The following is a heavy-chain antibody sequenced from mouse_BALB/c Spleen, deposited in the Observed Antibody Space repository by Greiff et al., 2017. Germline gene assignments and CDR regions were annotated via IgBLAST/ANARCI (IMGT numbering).Heavy chain of an antibody. V-gene: IGHV1-14*01. J-gene: IGHJ4*01. CDR2: INPYNDGT. CDR1: GYTFTSYV. D-gene: IGHD2-4*01. CDR3: ARGDYDGGRAMDY. Sequence: EVKLVESGPELVKPGASVKMSCKASGYTFTSYVMHWVKQKPGQGLEWIGYINPYNDGTKYNEKFKGKATLTSDKSSSTAYMELSSLTSEDSAVYYCARGDYDGGRAMDYWGQGTSVTVSS.